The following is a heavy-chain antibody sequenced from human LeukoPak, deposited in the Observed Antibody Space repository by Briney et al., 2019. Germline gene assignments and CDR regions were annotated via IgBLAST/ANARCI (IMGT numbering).Heavy chain of an antibody. D-gene: IGHD5-12*01. V-gene: IGHV4-59*01. CDR2: IYYSGST. CDR3: ARGGSSGYDPFDY. CDR1: GGSISSYY. J-gene: IGHJ4*02. Sequence: SETLSLTCTVSGGSISSYYWSWIRQPPGKGLEWIGYIYYSGSTDYNPSLKSRVIMSVDTSTNQFSLKLSSVTAADTAVYYCARGGSSGYDPFDYWGQGTLVTVSS.